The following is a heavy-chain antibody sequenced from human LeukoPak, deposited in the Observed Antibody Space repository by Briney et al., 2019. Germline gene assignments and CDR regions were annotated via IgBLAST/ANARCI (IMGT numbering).Heavy chain of an antibody. CDR1: GFTFSSYA. D-gene: IGHD5/OR15-5a*01. V-gene: IGHV3-30*04. J-gene: IGHJ4*02. CDR3: GRAPIYDGLDY. CDR2: MSHDGNNK. Sequence: QSGGSLRLSCAASGFTFSSYAMSWVRQAPGKGLEWVAFMSHDGNNKYYAVSVKGRLTISRDNSENTLYLQMNSLRGEDTAVYYCGRAPIYDGLDYWGQGTLVAVSS.